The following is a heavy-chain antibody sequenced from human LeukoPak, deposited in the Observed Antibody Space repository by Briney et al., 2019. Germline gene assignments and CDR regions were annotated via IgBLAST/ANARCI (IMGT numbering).Heavy chain of an antibody. V-gene: IGHV3-23*01. CDR1: GFTFSAYA. J-gene: IGHJ4*02. CDR2: ISERGGRT. CDR3: VMAGFYCSTSNCHLGY. Sequence: LTGGSLRLSCEASGFTFSAYAMSWVRQTPGKGLEWVSSISERGGRTHYAGSVRGRFTISRDNSKNMLFLQLNSLRAGDSALYYCVMAGFYCSTSNCHLGYWGQGTLVTVSS. D-gene: IGHD2-15*01.